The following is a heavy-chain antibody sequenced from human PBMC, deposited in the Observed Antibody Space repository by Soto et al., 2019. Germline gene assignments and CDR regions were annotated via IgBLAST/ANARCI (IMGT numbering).Heavy chain of an antibody. V-gene: IGHV1-2*04. CDR1: GYTFTGYY. D-gene: IGHD3-3*01. Sequence: ASVKVSCKASGYTFTGYYMHWVRQAPGQGLEWMGWINPNSGGTNYARKFQGWVTMTRDTSISTAYMELSRLRSDDTAVYYCARSPYDFWSGYYRGAAETDAFDIWGQGTMVTVSS. CDR3: ARSPYDFWSGYYRGAAETDAFDI. J-gene: IGHJ3*02. CDR2: INPNSGGT.